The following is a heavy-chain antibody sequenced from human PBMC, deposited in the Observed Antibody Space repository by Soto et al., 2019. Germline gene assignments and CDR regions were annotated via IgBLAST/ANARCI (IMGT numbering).Heavy chain of an antibody. V-gene: IGHV4-4*02. J-gene: IGHJ5*02. CDR1: GDSISSRNW. CDR2: IHHSGST. Sequence: QVQLQESGPGLVKPSETLSLTCAVSGDSISSRNWWSWVRQTPGKGLEYIGEIHHSGSTNYNPSLKSRVTMSVDKSKNKYSLNLKSVTAADTAIYYCARRKLEMMYVGWFDPWGQGTMVTVSS. D-gene: IGHD2-8*01. CDR3: ARRKLEMMYVGWFDP.